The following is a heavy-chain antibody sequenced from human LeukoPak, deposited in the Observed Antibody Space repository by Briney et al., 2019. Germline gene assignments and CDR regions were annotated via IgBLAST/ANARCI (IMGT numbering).Heavy chain of an antibody. CDR2: INSDGSST. D-gene: IGHD1-26*01. Sequence: GGSLRLSCAASGFTFSSYWMHWVRQAPGKGLVWVSRINSDGSSTSYADSVKGRFTISRDNAKNTLYLQMNSLRAEDTAVYYCARVGTATYAFDIWGQGTMVTVSS. V-gene: IGHV3-74*01. CDR1: GFTFSSYW. CDR3: ARVGTATYAFDI. J-gene: IGHJ3*02.